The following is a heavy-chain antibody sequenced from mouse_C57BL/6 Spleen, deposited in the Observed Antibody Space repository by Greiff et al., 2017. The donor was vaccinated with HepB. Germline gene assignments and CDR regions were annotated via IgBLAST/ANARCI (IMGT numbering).Heavy chain of an antibody. CDR3: ARSITGFAY. D-gene: IGHD1-1*01. CDR2: ISYDGSN. V-gene: IGHV3-6*01. CDR1: GYSITSGYY. Sequence: DVKLQESGPGLVKPSQSLSLTCSVTGYSITSGYYWNWIRQFPGNKLEWMGYISYDGSNNYNPSLKNRISITRDTSKNQFFLKLNSVTTEDTATYYCARSITGFAYWGQGTLVTVSA. J-gene: IGHJ3*01.